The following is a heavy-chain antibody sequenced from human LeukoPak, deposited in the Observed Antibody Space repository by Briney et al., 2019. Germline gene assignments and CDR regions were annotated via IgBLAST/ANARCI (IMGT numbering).Heavy chain of an antibody. CDR1: GFTFSSYY. V-gene: IGHV3-21*01. Sequence: PGGSLRLSCAASGFTFSSYYMHWVRQAPGKGLEWVSSISSSSSYIYYADSVKGRFTISRDNAKNSLYLQMNSLRAEDTAVYYCARDHRGVRGIVATIGYYFDYWGQGTLVTVSS. J-gene: IGHJ4*02. CDR2: ISSSSSYI. D-gene: IGHD5-12*01. CDR3: ARDHRGVRGIVATIGYYFDY.